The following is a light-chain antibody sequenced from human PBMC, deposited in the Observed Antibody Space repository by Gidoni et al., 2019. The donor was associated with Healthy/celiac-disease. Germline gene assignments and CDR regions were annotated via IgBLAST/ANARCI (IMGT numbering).Light chain of an antibody. J-gene: IGKJ4*01. V-gene: IGKV3-11*01. CDR3: QQRSNWPLT. CDR1: QSVSSY. Sequence: PRERATLSCRASQSVSSYLAWYQQKPGQAPRLLIYDASNRATGIPARFSGSGSGTDFTLTISSLEPEDFAVYYCQQRSNWPLTFGGGTKVEIK. CDR2: DAS.